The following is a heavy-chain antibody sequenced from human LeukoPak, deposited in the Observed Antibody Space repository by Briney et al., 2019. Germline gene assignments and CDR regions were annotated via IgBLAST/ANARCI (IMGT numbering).Heavy chain of an antibody. CDR2: IRGDSTET. V-gene: IGHV3-21*01. J-gene: IGHJ4*02. Sequence: PGGSLRFSVEGLGSTSSIYSMIGVRQAPGRGLEWVSSIRGDSTETRHADSLMGRFTISRDNAKKSLYLQMNSLRAEDTAVYYCARGHFGVVLDYWGQGTLVTVSS. D-gene: IGHD3-3*01. CDR3: ARGHFGVVLDY. CDR1: GSTSSIYS.